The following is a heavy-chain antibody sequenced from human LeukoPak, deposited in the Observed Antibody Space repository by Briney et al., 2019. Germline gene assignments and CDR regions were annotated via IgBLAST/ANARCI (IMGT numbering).Heavy chain of an antibody. D-gene: IGHD3-22*01. CDR3: ARVKSDYYDSSGVDYFDY. CDR1: GGSISSGDYY. CDR2: IYYSGST. Sequence: SETLSLTCTVSGGSISSGDYYWSWIRQPPGKGLEWIGYIYYSGSTYYNPSLKSRVTISVDTSKNQFSLKLSSVTAADTAVYYCARVKSDYYDSSGVDYFDYWGQGTLVTVSS. J-gene: IGHJ4*02. V-gene: IGHV4-30-4*01.